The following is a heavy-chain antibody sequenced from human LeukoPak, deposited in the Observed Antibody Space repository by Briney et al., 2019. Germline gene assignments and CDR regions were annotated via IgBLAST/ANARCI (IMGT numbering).Heavy chain of an antibody. V-gene: IGHV3-30*18. CDR1: GFTFSSYG. CDR3: AKASLAGSGTYFDY. Sequence: GRSLRLSCAASGFTFSSYGMHWARQAPGKGLEWVAVISYDGSNKYYADSVKGRFTISRDNSKNTLYLQMNSLRAEDTAVYYCAKASLAGSGTYFDYWGQGTLVTVSS. CDR2: ISYDGSNK. J-gene: IGHJ4*02. D-gene: IGHD3-10*01.